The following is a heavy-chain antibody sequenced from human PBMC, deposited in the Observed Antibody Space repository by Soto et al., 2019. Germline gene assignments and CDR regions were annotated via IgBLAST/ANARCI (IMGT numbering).Heavy chain of an antibody. V-gene: IGHV3-30*18. CDR2: ISYDGSNK. D-gene: IGHD2-2*01. J-gene: IGHJ4*02. CDR3: AKDWSRSCSSTSCQFEF. CDR1: GFTFNNYG. Sequence: PGGSLSLSCAASGFTFNNYGMHWARQAPGKGLEWVALISYDGSNKYYGDSVKGRFTISRDISKNTLYLQMNSLRAEDKAVYFCAKDWSRSCSSTSCQFEFWGQGTLVTVAS.